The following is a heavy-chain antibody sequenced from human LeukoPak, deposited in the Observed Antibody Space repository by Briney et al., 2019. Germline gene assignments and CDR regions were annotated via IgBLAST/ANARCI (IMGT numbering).Heavy chain of an antibody. V-gene: IGHV1-18*01. D-gene: IGHD5-24*01. CDR2: ISAYNGNT. Sequence: ASVKVSCKASGYAFTSYGISWVRQAPGQGLEWMGWISAYNGNTNYAQKLQGRVTMTTDTSTSTAYMELRSLRSDDTAVYYCARDRRWPQLALFDYWGQGTLVTVSS. CDR3: ARDRRWPQLALFDY. J-gene: IGHJ4*02. CDR1: GYAFTSYG.